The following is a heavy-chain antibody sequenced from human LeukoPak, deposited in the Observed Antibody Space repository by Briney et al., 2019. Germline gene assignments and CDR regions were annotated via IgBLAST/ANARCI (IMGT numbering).Heavy chain of an antibody. CDR3: ASSTVNYYGMDV. J-gene: IGHJ6*02. D-gene: IGHD4-17*01. V-gene: IGHV4-34*01. CDR1: GGSFSRYY. CDR2: INHSGST. Sequence: SETLSLTCAVYGGSFSRYYWSWIRQPPGKGLEWIGEINHSGSTNYNPSLKSRVTISVDTSKNQFSLKLSSVTAADTAVYYCASSTVNYYGMDVWGQGTTVTVSS.